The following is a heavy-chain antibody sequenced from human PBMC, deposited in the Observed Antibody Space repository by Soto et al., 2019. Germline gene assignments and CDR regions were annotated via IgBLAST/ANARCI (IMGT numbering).Heavy chain of an antibody. CDR2: INHSGST. V-gene: IGHV4-34*01. J-gene: IGHJ4*02. Sequence: ASETLSLTCTVSGGSFSGYYWSWIRQPPGKGLEWIGEINHSGSTNYNPSLKSRVTISVDTSKNQFSLKLSSVTAADTAVYYCARVDYYDSSGYYPFWGQGTLVTVSS. CDR1: GGSFSGYY. CDR3: ARVDYYDSSGYYPF. D-gene: IGHD3-22*01.